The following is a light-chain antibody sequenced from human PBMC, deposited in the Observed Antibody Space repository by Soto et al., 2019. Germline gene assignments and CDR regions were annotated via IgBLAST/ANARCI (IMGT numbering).Light chain of an antibody. CDR2: RAS. V-gene: IGKV3-15*01. J-gene: IGKJ2*01. CDR1: QHVSSN. CDR3: QQYNNWPYT. Sequence: EIVMTQSPATLSASPGVSATLSCRASQHVSSNFAWYRQKPGQAPTLIIYRASTRATGIPARFSGSGSGTEFTLTIGGLQSEDFAVYYCQQYNNWPYTFGQGTKLEIK.